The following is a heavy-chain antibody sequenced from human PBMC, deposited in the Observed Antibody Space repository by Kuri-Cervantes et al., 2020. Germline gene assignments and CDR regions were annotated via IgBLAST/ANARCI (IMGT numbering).Heavy chain of an antibody. Sequence: ASVKVSCKASGYTFTSYDINWVRQATGQGREWMGWMNPNSGNTGYAQKFQGRVTMTRNTSISKAYMELSSLRSEDTAVYYCARSPQIIVGANAFDIWGQGTMVTVSS. D-gene: IGHD1-26*01. V-gene: IGHV1-8*01. J-gene: IGHJ3*02. CDR3: ARSPQIIVGANAFDI. CDR1: GYTFTSYD. CDR2: MNPNSGNT.